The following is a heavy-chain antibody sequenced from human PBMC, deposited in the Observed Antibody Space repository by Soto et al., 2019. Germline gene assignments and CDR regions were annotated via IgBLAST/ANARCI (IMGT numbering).Heavy chain of an antibody. CDR2: IYYTGAT. J-gene: IGHJ4*02. CDR3: ARHGGTWPFDF. CDR1: GGSISGSSYD. Sequence: QLQLQESGPGLVKPSETLSLTCTVSGGSISGSSYDWGWIRQPPGKGLEWIGSIYYTGATYYSPSLISRVTMSVDTSKNQFSLGLRFVTAADTALYFCARHGGTWPFDFWGQGTLVTVSS. V-gene: IGHV4-39*01. D-gene: IGHD5-12*01.